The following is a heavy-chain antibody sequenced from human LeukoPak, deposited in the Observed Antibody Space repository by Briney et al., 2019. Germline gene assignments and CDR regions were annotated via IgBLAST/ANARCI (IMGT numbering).Heavy chain of an antibody. D-gene: IGHD3-16*01. CDR2: IFHSGTT. J-gene: IGHJ6*02. V-gene: IGHV4-4*02. Sequence: SETLSLTCAVSGDSISSSSWWSWVRQPPGEGLEWIGEIFHSGTTHYSPSLKSRVTISMDKSKNQFSLKLSSVTAADTAVYYCASGGYYYYGMDVWGQGTTVTVSS. CDR3: ASGGYYYYGMDV. CDR1: GDSISSSSW.